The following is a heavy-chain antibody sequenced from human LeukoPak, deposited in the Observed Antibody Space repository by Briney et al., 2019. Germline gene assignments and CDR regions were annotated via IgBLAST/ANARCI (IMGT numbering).Heavy chain of an antibody. Sequence: GGSLRLSCAASGFTFNNYWMSWVRQAPGKGLEWVANIKEDGTKTYYVDSVKGRFTISRDNAQNSLYLQMNSLTPEDTAVYFCARGEAFCDYWGQGALVTVSS. V-gene: IGHV3-7*05. CDR2: IKEDGTKT. CDR1: GFTFNNYW. CDR3: ARGEAFCDY. J-gene: IGHJ4*02.